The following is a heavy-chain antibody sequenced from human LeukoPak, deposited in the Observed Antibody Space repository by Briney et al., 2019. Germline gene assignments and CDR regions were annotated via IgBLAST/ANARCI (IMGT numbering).Heavy chain of an antibody. CDR2: ISAYNGNT. V-gene: IGHV1-18*01. CDR3: ASTPLQGGVGANSGACD. Sequence: HWASVKVSCKASGYTFTSYGISWVRQAPGQGLEWMGWISAYNGNTNYAQKLQGRVTMTTDTSTSTAYMELRSLRSDDTAVYYCASTPLQGGVGANSGACDWGQGTLVTVSS. D-gene: IGHD1-26*01. CDR1: GYTFTSYG. J-gene: IGHJ4*02.